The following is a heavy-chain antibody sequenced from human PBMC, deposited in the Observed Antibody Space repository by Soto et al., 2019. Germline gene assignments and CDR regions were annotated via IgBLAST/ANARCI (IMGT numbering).Heavy chain of an antibody. CDR1: GYTFTTFG. J-gene: IGHJ4*02. Sequence: QIQLVQSGPEVKKTGASVKVSCKASGYTFTTFGINWVRQAPGQGLEWMGCITAYDGKIKYAQNFQGRVTMTIDTPTSTGYLELRGLRSDDTAVYFCARGLTYGDFDFWGQGTLVDDSS. CDR3: ARGLTYGDFDF. V-gene: IGHV1-18*01. D-gene: IGHD4-17*01. CDR2: ITAYDGKI.